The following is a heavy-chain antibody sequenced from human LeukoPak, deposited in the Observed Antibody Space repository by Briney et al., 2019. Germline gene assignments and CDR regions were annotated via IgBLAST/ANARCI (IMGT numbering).Heavy chain of an antibody. V-gene: IGHV1-8*03. Sequence: ASVKVSCKASGYTFTSYDINWVRQATGQGLEWMEWMNPNSGNTGYAQKFQGRVTITRNTSISTAYMELSSLRSEDTAVYYCAIGYCSGGSCYGPAYFDYWGQGTLVTVSS. J-gene: IGHJ4*02. CDR2: MNPNSGNT. D-gene: IGHD2-15*01. CDR3: AIGYCSGGSCYGPAYFDY. CDR1: GYTFTSYD.